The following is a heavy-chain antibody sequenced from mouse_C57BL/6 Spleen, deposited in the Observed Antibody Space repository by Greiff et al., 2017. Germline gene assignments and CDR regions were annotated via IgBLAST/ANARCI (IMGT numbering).Heavy chain of an antibody. CDR3: AREIYYGTQFAY. V-gene: IGHV1-64*01. D-gene: IGHD2-1*01. CDR1: GYTFTSYW. Sequence: QVQLQQPGAELVKPGASVKLSCKASGYTFTSYWMHWVKQRPGQGLEWIGMIHPNSGSTNYNEKFKSKATLTVDKSSSTAYMQLSSLTSEDSAVYYCAREIYYGTQFAYWGQGTLVTVSA. CDR2: IHPNSGST. J-gene: IGHJ3*01.